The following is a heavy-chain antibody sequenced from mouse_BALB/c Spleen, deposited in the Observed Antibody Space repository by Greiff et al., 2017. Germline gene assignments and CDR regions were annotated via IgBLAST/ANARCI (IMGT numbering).Heavy chain of an antibody. CDR3: ARGRTRDAMDY. Sequence: DVQLVESGGGLVQPGGSRKLSCAASGFTFSSFGMHWVRQAPEKGLEWVAYISSGSSTIYYADTVKGRFTISRDNPKNTLFLQMTSLRSEDTAMYYCARGRTRDAMDYWGQGTSGTVSS. CDR2: ISSGSSTI. J-gene: IGHJ4*01. V-gene: IGHV5-17*02. CDR1: GFTFSSFG.